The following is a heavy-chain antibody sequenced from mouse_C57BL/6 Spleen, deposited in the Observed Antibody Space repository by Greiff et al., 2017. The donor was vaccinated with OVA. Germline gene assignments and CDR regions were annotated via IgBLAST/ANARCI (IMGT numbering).Heavy chain of an antibody. V-gene: IGHV1-76*01. CDR1: GYTFTDYY. CDR3: ARDEVLRWEGAMDY. J-gene: IGHJ4*01. D-gene: IGHD1-1*01. Sequence: QVQLKQSGAELVRPGASVKLSCKASGYTFTDYYINWVKQRPGQGLEWIARIYPGSGNTYYNEKFKGKATLTAEKSSSTAYMQLSSLTSEDSAVYFCARDEVLRWEGAMDYWGQGTSVTVSS. CDR2: IYPGSGNT.